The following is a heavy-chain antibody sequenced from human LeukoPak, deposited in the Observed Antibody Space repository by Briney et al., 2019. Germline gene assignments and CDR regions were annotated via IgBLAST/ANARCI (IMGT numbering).Heavy chain of an antibody. CDR2: ISASGGST. Sequence: GGSLRLSCAVSGFTFSSYAMHWVRQAPGKGLEWVSTISASGGSTYYADSVKGRFSISRDNSKNTVYLQVDSLRPEDTVVYYCAKRRYGDNGDFDTWGQGTLVIVST. D-gene: IGHD4-17*01. CDR3: AKRRYGDNGDFDT. J-gene: IGHJ4*02. V-gene: IGHV3-23*01. CDR1: GFTFSSYA.